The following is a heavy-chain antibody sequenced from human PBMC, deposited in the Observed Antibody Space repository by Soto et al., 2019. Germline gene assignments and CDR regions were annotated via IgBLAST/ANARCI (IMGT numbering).Heavy chain of an antibody. CDR1: GYTSADFG. J-gene: IGHJ5*01. CDR2: VSGNNGAS. Sequence: QVQLMQSGTEVKKPGASVTVSCKASGYTSADFGISWVRQAPGQGLEWMGWVSGNNGASNPAPKVQCRITMTLATSTGVSYMALRSLRSEDTAIYYCVRDKKYFRVNGNWFDSWGQGTLVSVSS. CDR3: VRDKKYFRVNGNWFDS. V-gene: IGHV1-18*04. D-gene: IGHD2-2*01.